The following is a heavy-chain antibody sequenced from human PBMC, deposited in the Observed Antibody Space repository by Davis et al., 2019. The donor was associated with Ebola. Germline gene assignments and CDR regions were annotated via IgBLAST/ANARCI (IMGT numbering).Heavy chain of an antibody. CDR1: GFTFSNFA. V-gene: IGHV3-30-3*01. D-gene: IGHD3-10*02. CDR3: ARGSYVFDY. Sequence: GGSLRLSCEASGFTFSNFAMHWVRQAPGKGLGWVAIISIDGSNQYYADSVKGRFTISRDNAKNSLYLQMNSLRAEDTAVYYCARGSYVFDYWGQGTLVTVSS. J-gene: IGHJ4*02. CDR2: ISIDGSNQ.